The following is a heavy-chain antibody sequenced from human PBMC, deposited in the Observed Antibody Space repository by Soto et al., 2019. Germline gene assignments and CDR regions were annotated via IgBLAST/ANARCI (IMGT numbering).Heavy chain of an antibody. V-gene: IGHV3-21*01. J-gene: IGHJ4*02. CDR3: ARSYCTSATCYPAVDF. D-gene: IGHD2-8*02. Sequence: EEQLVESGGGLVKPGGSLRLSCAASDFTFSGYTMSWVCQAPGKGLEWVSSISRSSNSIYYADSVKGRFTISRDNAKNSLYLQMNSLRAEDTAVYYCARSYCTSATCYPAVDFWGQGTLVTVSS. CDR1: DFTFSGYT. CDR2: ISRSSNSI.